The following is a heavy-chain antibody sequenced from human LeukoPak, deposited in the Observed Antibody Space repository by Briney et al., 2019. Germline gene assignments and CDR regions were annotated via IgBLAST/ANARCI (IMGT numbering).Heavy chain of an antibody. J-gene: IGHJ6*03. CDR1: GGSISSYY. CDR2: IYTSGST. Sequence: SETLSLTCTVSGGSISSYYWSWIRQPAGKGLEWIGRIYTSGSTNYNPSLKSRVTMSVDTSKNQFSLKLSSVSAADTAVYYCATGGLPDSYYYYYMDVWGKGTTVTVSS. D-gene: IGHD3-22*01. V-gene: IGHV4-4*07. CDR3: ATGGLPDSYYYYYMDV.